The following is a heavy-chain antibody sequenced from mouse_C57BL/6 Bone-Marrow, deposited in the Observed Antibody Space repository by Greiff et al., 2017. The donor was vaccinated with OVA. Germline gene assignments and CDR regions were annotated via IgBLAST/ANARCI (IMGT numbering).Heavy chain of an antibody. Sequence: EVQRVESGGDLVKPGGSLKLSCAASGFTFSSYGMSWVRQTPDKRLEWVANISSGGSYTYYPDSVKGRLTISRDNAKTTLYLQMCSLKSEDTAMYYCARNSNSYFDYWGQGTTLTVSS. V-gene: IGHV5-6*01. CDR3: ARNSNSYFDY. CDR2: ISSGGSYT. J-gene: IGHJ2*01. CDR1: GFTFSSYG. D-gene: IGHD2-5*01.